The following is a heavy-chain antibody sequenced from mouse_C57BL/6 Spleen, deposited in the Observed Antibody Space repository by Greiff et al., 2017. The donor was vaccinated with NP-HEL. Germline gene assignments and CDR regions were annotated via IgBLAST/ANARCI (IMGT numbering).Heavy chain of an antibody. CDR1: GFTFSDYY. Sequence: EVKLLESEGGLVQPGSSMKLSCTASGFTFSDYYMAWVRQVPEKGLEWVANINYDGSSTYYLDSLKSRFIISRDNAKNILYLQMSRLKSEDTATYYCARDSSGGYDEEWYFDVWGTGTTVTVSS. J-gene: IGHJ1*03. D-gene: IGHD2-2*01. V-gene: IGHV5-16*01. CDR2: INYDGSST. CDR3: ARDSSGGYDEEWYFDV.